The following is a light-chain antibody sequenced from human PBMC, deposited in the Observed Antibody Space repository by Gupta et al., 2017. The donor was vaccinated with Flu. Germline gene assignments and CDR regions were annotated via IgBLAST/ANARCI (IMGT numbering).Light chain of an antibody. CDR2: AAS. Sequence: AIQMTQSPSSLSASVGDRVTITCRASQGIRNDLGWYQQKPGKPPNLLIYAASTLQSGVPSRFSGSGSGTDFTLTISSLQPEDFATYYCLQDYNYPWTFGQGTKVEIK. J-gene: IGKJ1*01. CDR3: LQDYNYPWT. CDR1: QGIRND. V-gene: IGKV1-6*01.